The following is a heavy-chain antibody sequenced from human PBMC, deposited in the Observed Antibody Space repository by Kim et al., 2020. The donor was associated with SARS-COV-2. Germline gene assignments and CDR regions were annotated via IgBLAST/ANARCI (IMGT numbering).Heavy chain of an antibody. V-gene: IGHV3-33*01. CDR1: GFTFSSHG. CDR2: IWYDGSQK. CDR3: ARDTESLDY. J-gene: IGHJ4*02. Sequence: GGSLRLSCAASGFTFSSHGIHWVRQAPGKGLEWVAVIWYDGSQKYYADSVRGRFTISRDNSNNIVYMEVNSLRLEDTAVYYCARDTESLDYWGRGTLVTVSS.